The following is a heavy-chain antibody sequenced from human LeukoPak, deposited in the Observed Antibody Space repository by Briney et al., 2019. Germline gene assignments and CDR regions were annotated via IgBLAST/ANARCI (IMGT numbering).Heavy chain of an antibody. CDR3: ARDSEYYYDSSGSSDI. V-gene: IGHV1-18*01. D-gene: IGHD3-22*01. CDR1: GYTFTSYG. J-gene: IGHJ3*02. CDR2: ISAYNGNT. Sequence: GASVKVSCKASGYTFTSYGISWVRQAPGQGLAWMGWISAYNGNTNYAQKLQGRVTMTTDTSTSTAYMELRSLRSDDTAVYYCARDSEYYYDSSGSSDIWGQGTMVTVSS.